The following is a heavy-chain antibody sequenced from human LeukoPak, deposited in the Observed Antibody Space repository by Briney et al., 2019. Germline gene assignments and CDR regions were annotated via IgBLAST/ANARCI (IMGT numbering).Heavy chain of an antibody. D-gene: IGHD1-7*01. CDR1: GYTFTSYY. J-gene: IGHJ5*02. CDR2: INPSGGGT. V-gene: IGHV1-46*01. CDR3: ARSKFYNWNYDFNWFDP. Sequence: ASVKVSCKASGYTFTSYYMHWVRQAPGQGLEWMGIINPSGGGTSYAQKFQGRVTMTRDTSTSTVYVELSSLRSEDTAVYYCARSKFYNWNYDFNWFDPWGQGTLVTVSS.